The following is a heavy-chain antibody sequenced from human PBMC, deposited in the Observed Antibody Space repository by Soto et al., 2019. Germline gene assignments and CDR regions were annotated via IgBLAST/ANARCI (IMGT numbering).Heavy chain of an antibody. CDR3: ARQQIPGELTAFDI. Sequence: GESLKISCKGSGYSFTIFCIGWVLQMPWKGLEWMGIIYPGDSDTRYTPSFQGQVTISADKSISTAYLQWSSLKASDTAMYYCARQQIPGELTAFDIWGQGTMVTVSS. D-gene: IGHD1-26*01. CDR1: GYSFTIFC. J-gene: IGHJ3*02. V-gene: IGHV5-51*01. CDR2: IYPGDSDT.